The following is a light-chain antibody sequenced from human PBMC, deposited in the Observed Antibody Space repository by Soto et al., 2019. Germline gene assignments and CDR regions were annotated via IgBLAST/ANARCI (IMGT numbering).Light chain of an antibody. V-gene: IGKV1-39*01. CDR2: AAS. CDR3: QQSFTSPFFT. J-gene: IGKJ3*01. Sequence: DLQMTQSPPSLSASVGDRVTITCRASQNIREYLNWYQQKPGKAPKLLIYAASTLQSGAPSRFSGSGSGSAFTLTISSLQPEDFATYYCQQSFTSPFFTFGPGTKVD. CDR1: QNIREY.